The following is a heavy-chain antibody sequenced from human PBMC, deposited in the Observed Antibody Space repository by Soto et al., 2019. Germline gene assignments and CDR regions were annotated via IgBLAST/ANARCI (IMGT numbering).Heavy chain of an antibody. CDR1: GFTFSSYA. CDR3: ARDRGVVVVAATVYYYYGMDV. CDR2: ISYDGSNK. J-gene: IGHJ6*02. Sequence: PGGSLRLSCAASGFTFSSYAMHWVRQAPGKGLEWVAVISYDGSNKYYADSVKGRFTISRDNSKNTLYLQMNSLRAEDTAVYYCARDRGVVVVAATVYYYYGMDVWGQGTTVTVSS. V-gene: IGHV3-30-3*01. D-gene: IGHD2-15*01.